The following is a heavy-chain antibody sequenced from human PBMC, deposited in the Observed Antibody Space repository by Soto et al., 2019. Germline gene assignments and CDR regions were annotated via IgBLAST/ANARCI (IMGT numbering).Heavy chain of an antibody. V-gene: IGHV3-15*01. J-gene: IGHJ4*02. CDR2: IKDKTDGGTT. CDR1: GFTFSNTW. CDR3: TTGPN. Sequence: EVQLVESGGGLVKPGGSLRLSCAASGFTFSNTWMSWVRQAPGKGLEWVGRIKDKTDGGTTDYAAPVKGRFTISRDDSKNTLYLQMNSLKIEDTAVYRGTTGPNWGRGTLVTVSS.